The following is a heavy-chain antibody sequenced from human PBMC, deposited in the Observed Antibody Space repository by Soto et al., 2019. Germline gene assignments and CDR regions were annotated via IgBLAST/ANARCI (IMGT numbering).Heavy chain of an antibody. V-gene: IGHV3-30-3*01. D-gene: IGHD3-3*01. CDR2: ISYDGSNK. CDR3: ARAPQLRLLEWSMGVYFDY. Sequence: QVQLVESGGGVVQPGRSLRLSCAASGFTFSSYAMHWVRQAPGKGLEWVAVISYDGSNKYYADSVKGRFTISRDNSKNTLYLQMNSLRAEDTAVYYCARAPQLRLLEWSMGVYFDYWGQGTLVTVSS. CDR1: GFTFSSYA. J-gene: IGHJ4*02.